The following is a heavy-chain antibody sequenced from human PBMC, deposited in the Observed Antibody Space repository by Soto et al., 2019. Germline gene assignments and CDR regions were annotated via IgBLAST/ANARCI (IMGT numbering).Heavy chain of an antibody. J-gene: IGHJ6*02. CDR2: INHSGST. V-gene: IGHV4-34*01. D-gene: IGHD3-3*01. CDR1: GGSFSGYY. Sequence: SETLSLTCAVYGGSFSGYYWSWLRKPQGKGLEWIGEINHSGSTKYNPSLTIRVTIAVDKTKNQFSMKLRSVTSADTAFYYCARGPTYYDFWSGHPYYYCYGMDVWSQGTTVTVSS. CDR3: ARGPTYYDFWSGHPYYYCYGMDV.